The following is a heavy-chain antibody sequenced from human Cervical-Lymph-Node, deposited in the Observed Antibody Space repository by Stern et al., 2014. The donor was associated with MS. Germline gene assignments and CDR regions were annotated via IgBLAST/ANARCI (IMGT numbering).Heavy chain of an antibody. CDR2: ITNVGST. Sequence: EVQMAESGGGVIQTGGSLRLSCTASGFTDSRDYMTWVRQAPGKGLECVSLITNVGSTFYTDSVKGRFTISRDDSKNTVYLHMTSLRAEDTAMYYCARDTSSPERSDWWGQGTLVTVSS. V-gene: IGHV3-53*01. D-gene: IGHD1-1*01. J-gene: IGHJ4*02. CDR3: ARDTSSPERSDW. CDR1: GFTDSRDY.